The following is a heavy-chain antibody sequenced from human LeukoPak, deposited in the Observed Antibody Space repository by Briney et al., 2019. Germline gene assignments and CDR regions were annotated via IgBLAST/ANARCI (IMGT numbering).Heavy chain of an antibody. CDR2: IIPNLGTT. D-gene: IGHD3-22*01. CDR3: ATTNDGGGYQWGDFFDF. Sequence: SVKVSCKASGGTSNSHAISWVRQAPGQGLEWMGRIIPNLGTTNRAQNFQDRVTLTADKSTNTAFMELTSLTSDDTAVYYCATTNDGGGYQWGDFFDFWGQGTLVTVSS. CDR1: GGTSNSHA. J-gene: IGHJ4*02. V-gene: IGHV1-69*04.